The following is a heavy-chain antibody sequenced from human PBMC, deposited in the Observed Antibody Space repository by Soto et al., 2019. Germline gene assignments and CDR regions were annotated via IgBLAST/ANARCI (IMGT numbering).Heavy chain of an antibody. J-gene: IGHJ4*02. Sequence: EVQLVESGAEVKKPGESLKISCKGSGYSFTSYWIGWVRQMPGKGLEWMGIIYPGDSDTRYSPSFQGQVTISADKSTSTAYLQWSSLKASDTAMYYCSRQRGYCSSTSCYEGSSFDYWGQGTMVTVSS. V-gene: IGHV5-51*01. CDR3: SRQRGYCSSTSCYEGSSFDY. CDR2: IYPGDSDT. CDR1: GYSFTSYW. D-gene: IGHD2-2*01.